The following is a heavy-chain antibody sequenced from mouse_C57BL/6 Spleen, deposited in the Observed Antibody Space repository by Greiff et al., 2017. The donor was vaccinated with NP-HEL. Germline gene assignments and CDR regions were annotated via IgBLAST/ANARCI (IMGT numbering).Heavy chain of an antibody. Sequence: QVQLQQPGAELVKPGASVKLSCKASGYTFTSYWMQWVNQRPGQGLEWIGEIDPSDSYHNYNPKFKGKATLPVDPSSSTADMQLSSLTSEDSAVYYCAREEEKTAEYSMDYWGQGTSVTVSS. J-gene: IGHJ4*01. CDR3: AREEEKTAEYSMDY. CDR2: IDPSDSYH. V-gene: IGHV1-50*01. D-gene: IGHD3-1*01. CDR1: GYTFTSYW.